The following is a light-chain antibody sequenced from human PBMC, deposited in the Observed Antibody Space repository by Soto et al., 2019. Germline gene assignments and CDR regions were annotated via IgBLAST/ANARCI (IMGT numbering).Light chain of an antibody. V-gene: IGKV3-20*01. CDR1: QSVSSSY. J-gene: IGKJ4*01. Sequence: EIVLTQSPGTLSLSPGERATLSCRASQSVSSSYLAGYQQKPGQAPRLLIYGVSSRATGIPDRFSGSGSGTDFTLTISRLXPEDFAXYYCQQYGSSPLTSGGGTKVEIK. CDR2: GVS. CDR3: QQYGSSPLT.